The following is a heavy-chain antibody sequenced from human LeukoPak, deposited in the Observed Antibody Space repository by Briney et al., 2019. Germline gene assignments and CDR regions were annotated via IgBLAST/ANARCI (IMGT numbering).Heavy chain of an antibody. V-gene: IGHV4-59*01. Sequence: PSETLSLTCTVSGGSLSRYYWSSIPQPPGTGLEWVGYIYYSGSTKYNPSLQSRVAISADQSKNQFSLKLRSVTAADTAVYYCARTVLLWFGELIDWGEGTLVTVSS. D-gene: IGHD3-10*01. CDR2: IYYSGST. CDR1: GGSLSRYY. CDR3: ARTVLLWFGELID. J-gene: IGHJ4*02.